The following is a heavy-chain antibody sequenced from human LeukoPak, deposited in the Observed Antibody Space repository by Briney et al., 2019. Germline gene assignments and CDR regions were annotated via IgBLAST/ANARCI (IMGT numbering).Heavy chain of an antibody. CDR1: GFTFSSYA. Sequence: GGSLRLSCAASGFTFSSYAMSWVRQAPGKGLEWVSGISGSGGSTYYADSVKGRFTISRDNSKNTLYLQMNSLRAEDTAVYYCAKDYYYGSGSYSYYFDYWGQGTLVTVSS. J-gene: IGHJ4*02. V-gene: IGHV3-23*01. CDR3: AKDYYYGSGSYSYYFDY. D-gene: IGHD3-10*01. CDR2: ISGSGGST.